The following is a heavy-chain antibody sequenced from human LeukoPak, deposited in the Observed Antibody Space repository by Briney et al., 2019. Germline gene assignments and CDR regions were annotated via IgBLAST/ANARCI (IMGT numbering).Heavy chain of an antibody. Sequence: SQTLSLTCAVSGGSISSGGYSWSWLRQPPGKGLEWIGYIYHSGSTYYNPSLKSRVTISVDRSKNQFSLKLSSVTAADTAVYYCARVNYGGAFDIWGQGTMVTVSS. CDR2: IYHSGST. J-gene: IGHJ3*02. V-gene: IGHV4-30-2*01. CDR3: ARVNYGGAFDI. CDR1: GGSISSGGYS. D-gene: IGHD4-23*01.